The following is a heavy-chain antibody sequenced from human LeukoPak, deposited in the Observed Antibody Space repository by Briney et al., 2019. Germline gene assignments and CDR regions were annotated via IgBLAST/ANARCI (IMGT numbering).Heavy chain of an antibody. CDR2: IIPIFGTA. CDR3: ASAARRYDILTGYHYYYYMDV. Sequence: SVKVSCKASGGTFSSYAISWVRQAPGQGLEWMGEIIPIFGTANYAQKFQGRVTITADESTSTAYMELSSLRSEDTAVYYCASAARRYDILTGYHYYYYMDVWGKGTTVTISS. V-gene: IGHV1-69*13. D-gene: IGHD3-9*01. CDR1: GGTFSSYA. J-gene: IGHJ6*03.